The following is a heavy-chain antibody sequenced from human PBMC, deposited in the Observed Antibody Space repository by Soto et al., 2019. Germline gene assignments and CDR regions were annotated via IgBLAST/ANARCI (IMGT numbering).Heavy chain of an antibody. J-gene: IGHJ4*02. Sequence: GASLKISCAASGFTFSSDWMHWFRQAPGKGLVWVSRIDSAGRTTTYADSVKGRFTISRDNAKNTLYLQMNGLRAEDTALYYCARWFTGGNFDYFDYWGQGTQVTVSS. CDR1: GFTFSSDW. D-gene: IGHD2-21*02. V-gene: IGHV3-74*01. CDR2: IDSAGRTT. CDR3: ARWFTGGNFDYFDY.